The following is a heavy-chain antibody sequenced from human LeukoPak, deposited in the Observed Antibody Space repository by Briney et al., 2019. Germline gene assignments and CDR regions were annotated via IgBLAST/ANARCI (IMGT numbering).Heavy chain of an antibody. J-gene: IGHJ6*03. Sequence: GGSLRLSCAASGFTFSSYSMNWVRQAPGKGLEWVSSISSSSSYIYYADSVKGRFTISRDNAKNSLYLQMNSLRAEDTAVYYCARAFYAANYYYYMDVWGKGTTVTVSS. D-gene: IGHD5/OR15-5a*01. V-gene: IGHV3-21*01. CDR3: ARAFYAANYYYYMDV. CDR1: GFTFSSYS. CDR2: ISSSSSYI.